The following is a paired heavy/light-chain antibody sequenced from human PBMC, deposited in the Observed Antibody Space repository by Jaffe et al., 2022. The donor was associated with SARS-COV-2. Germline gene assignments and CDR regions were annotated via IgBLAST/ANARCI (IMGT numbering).Light chain of an antibody. J-gene: IGLJ1*01. CDR3: GSYRNSRTYV. CDR2: DVS. Sequence: QSALTQPASVSGSPGQSITISCSGTSSDVGRYTYVSWYQHHPGKAPKVLIYDVSYRPSGVSDRFSGSKSGNTASLTISGLQAEDEADYYCGSYRNSRTYVFGTGTKVTVL. CDR1: SSDVGRYTY. V-gene: IGLV2-14*03.
Heavy chain of an antibody. CDR2: ISYHGSDA. CDR3: AKDISRDITTQTN. D-gene: IGHD1-1*01. Sequence: QVQLVESGGGVVQPGTSLRLSCAASGFTFSDHGMHWVRQAPGLGLEWVAVISYHGSDAYYADSVTGRFTISRDNSKNTLYLQMNGLGPEDTAVYYCAKDISRDITTQTNWGQGTLVTVSS. CDR1: GFTFSDHG. J-gene: IGHJ4*02. V-gene: IGHV3-30*18.